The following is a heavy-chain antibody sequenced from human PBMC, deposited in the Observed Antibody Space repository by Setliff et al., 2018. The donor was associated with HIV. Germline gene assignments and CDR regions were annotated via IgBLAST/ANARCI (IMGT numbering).Heavy chain of an antibody. D-gene: IGHD6-19*01. CDR3: SREERGWTNRGAFDI. Sequence: SETLSLTCAVYGGSFSAYYWSWIRQPPGKGLEWIGEVNHGGSFNYNPSLKTRVTISVDTSKNQSSLKLTSVTATDTAIYYCSREERGWTNRGAFDIWGQGTMVTVSS. CDR1: GGSFSAYY. CDR2: VNHGGSF. J-gene: IGHJ3*02. V-gene: IGHV4-34*01.